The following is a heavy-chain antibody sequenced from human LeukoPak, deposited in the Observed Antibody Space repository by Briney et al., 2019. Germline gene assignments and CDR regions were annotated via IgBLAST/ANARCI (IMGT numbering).Heavy chain of an antibody. CDR3: ARDLGSSGWYEGSNY. V-gene: IGHV3-21*01. J-gene: IGHJ4*02. Sequence: PGGSLRLSCAASGFTFSSYSMNWVRQAPGKGLEWVSSISSSSSYIYYADSVKGRFTISRDNAKNSLYLQMNSLRAEDTAVYYCARDLGSSGWYEGSNYWGQGTLVTVSS. CDR1: GFTFSSYS. D-gene: IGHD6-19*01. CDR2: ISSSSSYI.